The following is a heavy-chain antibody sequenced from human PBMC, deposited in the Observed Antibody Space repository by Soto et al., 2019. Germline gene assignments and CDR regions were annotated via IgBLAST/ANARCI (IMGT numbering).Heavy chain of an antibody. D-gene: IGHD6-13*01. CDR3: ARGSSSWYVSFDY. V-gene: IGHV3-74*01. J-gene: IGHJ4*02. CDR1: RFTFSRNF. CDR2: INTDGSIT. Sequence: GGSIRLSCEASRFTFSRNFIHLLLKAPGKGLVWVSRINTDGSITTYADSVKGQFTISRDNAKNTLYLQMNSLRAEDTAVYYCARGSSSWYVSFDYWVKGILVTVSS.